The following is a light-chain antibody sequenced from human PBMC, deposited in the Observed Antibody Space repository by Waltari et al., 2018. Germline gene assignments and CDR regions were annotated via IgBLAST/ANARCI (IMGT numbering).Light chain of an antibody. V-gene: IGLV1-47*01. J-gene: IGLJ3*02. CDR1: SSNIGNNY. CDR3: AAWDDSVTGEV. Sequence: QSVLTQPPSMSGTPGQRVTISCSGSSSNIGNNYVCWYQQLPGTAPKLLIYNSDQRASGVPDRFSGSTSGNSASLAISGLRSEDDGDYYCAAWDDSVTGEVFGGGTRLTVL. CDR2: NSD.